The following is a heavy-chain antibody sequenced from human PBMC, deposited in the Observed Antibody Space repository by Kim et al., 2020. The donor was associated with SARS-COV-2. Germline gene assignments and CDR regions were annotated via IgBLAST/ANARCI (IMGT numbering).Heavy chain of an antibody. CDR3: ARSRVDGGSYPIDY. CDR1: GYTFTSYD. Sequence: ASVKVSCKASGYTFTSYDINWVRQATGQGLEWMGWMNPNSGNTGYAQKFQGRVTMTRNTSISTAYMELSSLRSEDTAVYYCARSRVDGGSYPIDYWGQGTLVTVSS. V-gene: IGHV1-8*01. J-gene: IGHJ4*02. CDR2: MNPNSGNT. D-gene: IGHD1-26*01.